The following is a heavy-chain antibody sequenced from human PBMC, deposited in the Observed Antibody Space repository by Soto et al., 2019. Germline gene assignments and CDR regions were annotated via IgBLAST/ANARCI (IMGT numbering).Heavy chain of an antibody. V-gene: IGHV1-2*04. J-gene: IGHJ3*02. CDR3: ARGGWYGPSAFDI. CDR1: GYTFTSYG. CDR2: INPNNGNT. D-gene: IGHD6-19*01. Sequence: ASVKVSCKASGYTFTSYGISWVRQAPGQGLEWMGWINPNNGNTNYAQKFQGWVTMTRDTSISTAYMELSRLRSDDTAVYYCARGGWYGPSAFDIWGQGTMVTVSS.